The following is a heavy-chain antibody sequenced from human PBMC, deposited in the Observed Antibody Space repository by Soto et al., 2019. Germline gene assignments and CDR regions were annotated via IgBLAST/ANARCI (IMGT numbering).Heavy chain of an antibody. CDR2: IKHSGSS. CDR3: ARGGSSDWQVALDI. D-gene: IGHD6-19*01. Sequence: AAETLSLTCGVDAWSISHYYWNWIRQSPGKGLEWIGKIKHSGSSNYNPSLRSRVSISVDMSKNQFSLRLSSVTAADTAVYCCARGGSSDWQVALDIWGQGTMVTVS. CDR1: AWSISHYY. J-gene: IGHJ3*02. V-gene: IGHV4-34*01.